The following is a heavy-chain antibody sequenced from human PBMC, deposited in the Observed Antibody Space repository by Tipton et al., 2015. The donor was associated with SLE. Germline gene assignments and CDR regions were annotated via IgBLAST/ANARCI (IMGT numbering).Heavy chain of an antibody. CDR1: GGSISSGSYY. V-gene: IGHV4-31*03. J-gene: IGHJ4*02. CDR3: ASLVVVPAELGMGATEAIDY. D-gene: IGHD1-26*01. CDR2: IHYTGST. Sequence: TLSLTCTVSGGSISSGSYYWSWIRENPGEGLEWIGYIHYTGSTYYNPSLKSRVTISVDTSKNQFSLKLNFVTAADTAVYYCASLVVVPAELGMGATEAIDYWGQGSLVIVSS.